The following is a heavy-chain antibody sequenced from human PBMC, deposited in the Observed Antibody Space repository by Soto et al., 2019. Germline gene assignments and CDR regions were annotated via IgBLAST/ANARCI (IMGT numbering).Heavy chain of an antibody. Sequence: SETLSLTCTVSGGSISNYYWNWIRQPPGEGLEWIAYIYYTGRTKYNPSLKRRFTISVDTSKNQFSLKLNSVTTADTAVYYCAIWRGSTRRGIDYWGQGTLVTVSS. J-gene: IGHJ4*02. CDR3: AIWRGSTRRGIDY. D-gene: IGHD2-2*01. V-gene: IGHV4-59*01. CDR1: GGSISNYY. CDR2: IYYTGRT.